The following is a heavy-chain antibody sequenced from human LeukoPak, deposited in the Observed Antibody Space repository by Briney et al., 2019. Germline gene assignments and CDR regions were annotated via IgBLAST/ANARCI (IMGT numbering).Heavy chain of an antibody. CDR1: GFTFSDYY. CDR2: ISSSGSTI. Sequence: GGSLRLSCAASGFTFSDYYMSWIRQAPGKGLEWVSYISSSGSTIYYADSVKGRFTISRDNAKNSLYLQMNSLRAEDTAVYYCAKDMEDTATDVVSDFDSWGQGTLVTVSS. D-gene: IGHD5-18*01. CDR3: AKDMEDTATDVVSDFDS. J-gene: IGHJ4*02. V-gene: IGHV3-11*01.